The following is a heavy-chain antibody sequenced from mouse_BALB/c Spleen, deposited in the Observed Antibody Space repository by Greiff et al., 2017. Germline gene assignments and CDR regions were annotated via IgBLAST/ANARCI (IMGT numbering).Heavy chain of an antibody. CDR3: ARDSYDGYYWFAY. V-gene: IGHV7-1*02. D-gene: IGHD2-3*01. Sequence: EVKLVESGGGLVQPGGSLRLSCATSGFTFSDFYMEWVRQPPGKRLEWIAASRNKANDYTTEYSASVKGRFIVSRDTSQSILYLQMNALRAEDSATYYCARDSYDGYYWFAYWGQGTLVTVSA. J-gene: IGHJ3*01. CDR1: GFTFSDFY. CDR2: SRNKANDYTT.